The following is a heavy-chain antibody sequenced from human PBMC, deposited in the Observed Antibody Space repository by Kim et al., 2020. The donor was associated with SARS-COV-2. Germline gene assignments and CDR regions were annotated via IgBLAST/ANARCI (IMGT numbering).Heavy chain of an antibody. J-gene: IGHJ6*02. V-gene: IGHV3-21*01. CDR1: GFTFSSYS. CDR3: ARALTTVTSNYYYYGMDV. D-gene: IGHD4-17*01. CDR2: ISSSSSYI. Sequence: GGSLRLSCAASGFTFSSYSMNWVRQAPGKGVEWVSSISSSSSYIYYADSVKGRFTISRDNAKNSLYLQMNSLRAEDTAVYYCARALTTVTSNYYYYGMDVWGQGTTVTVSS.